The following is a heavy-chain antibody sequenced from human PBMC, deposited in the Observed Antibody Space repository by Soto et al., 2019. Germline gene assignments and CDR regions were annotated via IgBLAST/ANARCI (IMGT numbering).Heavy chain of an antibody. D-gene: IGHD5-12*01. Sequence: SETLSLTCAVSSGSISSSNWWSWVRQPPGEGLEWIGEIYHSGSTNYNPSLKSRVTISVDKSKNQFSLKLSSVTAADTAVYYCARGGLRSGYRETTSNYYYYYKAVWGQGTTVTVSS. V-gene: IGHV4-4*02. CDR3: ARGGLRSGYRETTSNYYYYYKAV. CDR1: SGSISSSNW. J-gene: IGHJ6*03. CDR2: IYHSGST.